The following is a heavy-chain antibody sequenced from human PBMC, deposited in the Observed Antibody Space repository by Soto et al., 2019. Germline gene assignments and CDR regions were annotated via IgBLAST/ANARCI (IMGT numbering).Heavy chain of an antibody. V-gene: IGHV4-4*02. CDR3: ARVLRGWFDP. Sequence: KTSETLSLRCAVSGGSITSANWWTWVRQPPGGGLEWIVEISHSGITNYKASLKSRVTMSVDKTKNDVSLKLTSVTAADTAGYYCARVLRGWFDPWGQGTPVTVSS. CDR2: ISHSGIT. CDR1: GGSITSANW. J-gene: IGHJ5*02.